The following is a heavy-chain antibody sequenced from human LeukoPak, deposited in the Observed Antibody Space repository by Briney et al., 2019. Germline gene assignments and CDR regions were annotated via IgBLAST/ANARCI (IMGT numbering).Heavy chain of an antibody. D-gene: IGHD5-18*01. CDR2: INQGGSEK. CDR3: ARDETALDS. J-gene: IGHJ4*02. V-gene: IGHV3-7*01. CDR1: GFTFSTST. Sequence: GGSLRLSCAASGFTFSTSTMSWVRQAPEKGLEWVANINQGGSEKYYVDSVKGRLTISRDNAKNSLYLQMNSLRAEDTAVYYCARDETALDSWGQGTLVTVSS.